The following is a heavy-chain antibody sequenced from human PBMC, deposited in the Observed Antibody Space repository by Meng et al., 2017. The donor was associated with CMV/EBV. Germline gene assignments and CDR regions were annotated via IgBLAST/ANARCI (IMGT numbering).Heavy chain of an antibody. D-gene: IGHD1-26*01. Sequence: GESLKISCAASGFTFSDYYMSWIRQAPGKGLEWVSYISSCGSTIYYADSVKGRFTISRDNAKNSLYLQMNSLRAEDTAVYYCARDYRGSYYPWGQGTLVTVSS. CDR2: ISSCGSTI. V-gene: IGHV3-11*01. CDR1: GFTFSDYY. CDR3: ARDYRGSYYP. J-gene: IGHJ5*02.